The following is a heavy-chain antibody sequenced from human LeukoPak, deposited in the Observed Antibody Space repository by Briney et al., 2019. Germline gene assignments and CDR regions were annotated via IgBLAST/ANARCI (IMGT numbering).Heavy chain of an antibody. V-gene: IGHV3-7*01. CDR3: ARESSVVRGVITDFDY. D-gene: IGHD3-10*01. CDR1: GFTFTNYW. CDR2: IKADGSEK. J-gene: IGHJ4*02. Sequence: PGGSLRLSCAASGFTFTNYWMNWVRQAPGKGLEWVANIKADGSEKFYVDSVKGRFTISRDNAKNSLYLQMNSLRAEDTAVYYCARESSVVRGVITDFDYWGQGTLVTVSS.